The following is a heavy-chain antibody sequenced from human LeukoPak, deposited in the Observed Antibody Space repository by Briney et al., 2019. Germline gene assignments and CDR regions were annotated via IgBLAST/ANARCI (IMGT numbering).Heavy chain of an antibody. CDR2: IYSGGNT. D-gene: IGHD3-10*01. CDR1: GFTVSSNY. Sequence: GGSLRLSCAASGFTVSSNYMSWVRQAPGKGLEWVSVIYSGGNTYYADSVKGRFTISRDNSKNTLYLQMNSLRAEDTAVYYCASNRYGSREDYWGQGTLVTVSS. J-gene: IGHJ4*02. V-gene: IGHV3-53*01. CDR3: ASNRYGSREDY.